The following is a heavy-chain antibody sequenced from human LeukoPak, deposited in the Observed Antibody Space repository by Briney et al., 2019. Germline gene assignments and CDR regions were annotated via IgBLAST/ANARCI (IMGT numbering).Heavy chain of an antibody. V-gene: IGHV4-4*07. CDR3: ARFSWGCSTASCYLTN. CDR2: IYTSGST. CDR1: GGSISSYY. J-gene: IGHJ4*02. Sequence: PSETLSLTCTVSGGSISSYYWSWIRQPAGKGLEWIGRIYTSGSTNYNPSLKSRVTMSVDTSRNQFSLRLTSVIAADTAVYYCARFSWGCSTASCYLTNWGQGALVTVSS. D-gene: IGHD2-2*01.